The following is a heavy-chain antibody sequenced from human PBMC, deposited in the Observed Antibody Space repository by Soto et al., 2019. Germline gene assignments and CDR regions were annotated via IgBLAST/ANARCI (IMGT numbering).Heavy chain of an antibody. V-gene: IGHV1-3*01. D-gene: IGHD3-10*01. CDR3: ARVGGPDDRILLWFRELLRPDY. CDR2: INAGNGNT. J-gene: IGHJ4*02. CDR1: GYRFTSYA. Sequence: ASVKVSCKASGYRFTSYAMHWGRQAPGQRLEWMGWINAGNGNTKYSQKFQGRVTITRDTSASTAYMELSSLRSEDTAVYYCARVGGPDDRILLWFRELLRPDYWGQGTLVTVSS.